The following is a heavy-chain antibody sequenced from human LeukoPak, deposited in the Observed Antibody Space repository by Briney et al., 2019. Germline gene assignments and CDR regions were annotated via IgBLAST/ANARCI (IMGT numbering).Heavy chain of an antibody. CDR1: GFTFSSYN. CDR2: ISSTSRRYI. Sequence: GGSLTLFCAASGFTFSSYNMNWVRQAPGKGLEWVSSISSTSRRYIYYADSVKGRFTISRDNAKNSLYLQMNSLRAEDTAVYYCAKGSKEVLFTRDHYMDVWGKGTTVTISS. V-gene: IGHV3-21*01. D-gene: IGHD3-3*01. J-gene: IGHJ6*03. CDR3: AKGSKEVLFTRDHYMDV.